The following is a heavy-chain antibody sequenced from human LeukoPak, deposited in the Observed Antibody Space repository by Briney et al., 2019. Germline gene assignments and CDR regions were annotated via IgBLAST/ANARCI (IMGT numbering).Heavy chain of an antibody. J-gene: IGHJ2*01. V-gene: IGHV1-24*01. Sequence: ASVKVSCKVPGYTLTELSMHWVRQAPGKGLEWMGGFDPEDGETIYAQKFQGRVTMTEDTSTDTAYMELSSLRSEDTAVYYCARPKGSSSSWYVSSDWYFDLWGRGTLVTVSS. CDR2: FDPEDGET. CDR1: GYTLTELS. CDR3: ARPKGSSSSWYVSSDWYFDL. D-gene: IGHD6-13*01.